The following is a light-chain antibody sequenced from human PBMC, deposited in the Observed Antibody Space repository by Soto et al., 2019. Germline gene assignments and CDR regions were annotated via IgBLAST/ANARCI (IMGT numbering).Light chain of an antibody. V-gene: IGLV2-14*01. J-gene: IGLJ3*02. Sequence: QSVLTQPASVSGSPGQSITISCTGTSSYVGRYIYVSWYQQHPGRAPKLMIYDVSNRPSGVSNRFSGSKSGNTASLTISGLQAEDEADYYCSSYTASSTLVFGGGTKVTVL. CDR3: SSYTASSTLV. CDR2: DVS. CDR1: SSYVGRYIY.